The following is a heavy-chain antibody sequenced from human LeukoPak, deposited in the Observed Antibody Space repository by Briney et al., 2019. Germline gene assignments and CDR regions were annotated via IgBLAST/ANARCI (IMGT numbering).Heavy chain of an antibody. J-gene: IGHJ3*02. Sequence: GASVKVSCKASGYTFTSQYVYWVRQAPGQGLEWMGIINPSSGSTNYAQKFQGRVTMTGDTSTSTVYMELSSLRSEDTAVYYCARPQSLFRNYDAFDIWGQGTMVTVSS. V-gene: IGHV1-46*01. D-gene: IGHD2-21*01. CDR1: GYTFTSQY. CDR2: INPSSGST. CDR3: ARPQSLFRNYDAFDI.